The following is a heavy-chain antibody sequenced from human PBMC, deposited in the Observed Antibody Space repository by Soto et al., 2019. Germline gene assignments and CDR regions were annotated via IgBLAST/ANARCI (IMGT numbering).Heavy chain of an antibody. CDR2: IYYSGST. CDR1: GGSIISSSYY. CDR3: ARGNYYDSSGYFWRYYYYGMDV. V-gene: IGHV4-39*01. D-gene: IGHD3-22*01. Sequence: SETLSLTCPVSGGSIISSSYYWGWIRQPPGKGLEWIGSIYYSGSTYYNPSLKSRVTISVDTSKNQFSLKLSSVTAADTAVYYCARGNYYDSSGYFWRYYYYGMDVWGQGTTVTVSS. J-gene: IGHJ6*02.